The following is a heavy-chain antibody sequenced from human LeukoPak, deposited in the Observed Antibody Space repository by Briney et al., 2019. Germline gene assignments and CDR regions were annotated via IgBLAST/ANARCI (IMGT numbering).Heavy chain of an antibody. D-gene: IGHD1-7*01. V-gene: IGHV4-61*08. J-gene: IGHJ6*02. CDR2: IYYSGST. Sequence: SETLSLTCSVSGGSVSSNGYFWNWIRQPPGKGLEWIGYIYYSGSTNYNPSLKSRVTISVDTSKNQFSLKLSSVTAADTAVYHCARDNWNYGSSMDVWGQGTTVTVSS. CDR1: GGSVSSNGYF. CDR3: ARDNWNYGSSMDV.